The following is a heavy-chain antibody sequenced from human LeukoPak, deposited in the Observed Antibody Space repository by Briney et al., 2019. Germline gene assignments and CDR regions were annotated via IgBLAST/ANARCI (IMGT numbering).Heavy chain of an antibody. CDR2: INLNSGGT. V-gene: IGHV1-2*02. Sequence: ASVKASCKASGYTFTDYYMHWVRQAPGPGLEWMGWINLNSGGTDYAQKFQGRVTMIRDTSISTAYMELSRLTSDDTAVYYCARGRYCSETSCSDFDSWGQGTLVTVSS. D-gene: IGHD2-2*01. CDR3: ARGRYCSETSCSDFDS. J-gene: IGHJ4*02. CDR1: GYTFTDYY.